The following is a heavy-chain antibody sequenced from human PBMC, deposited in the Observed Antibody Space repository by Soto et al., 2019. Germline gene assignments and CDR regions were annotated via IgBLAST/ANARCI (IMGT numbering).Heavy chain of an antibody. J-gene: IGHJ4*02. CDR1: GFTVCTTY. CDR3: ARDPWAADY. D-gene: IGHD3-16*01. Sequence: GGSLRHSCAASGFTVCTTYMTWVRQAPGKGLEWVSVIYSGGSTFYADSVRGRFTISRDNSKNTVNLQMNSLRAEDTAVYYCARDPWAADYWGQGTQVTVSS. CDR2: IYSGGST. V-gene: IGHV3-66*01.